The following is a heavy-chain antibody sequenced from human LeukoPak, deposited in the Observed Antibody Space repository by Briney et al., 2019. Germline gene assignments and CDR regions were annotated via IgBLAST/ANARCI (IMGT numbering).Heavy chain of an antibody. V-gene: IGHV3-7*04. CDR3: ARSSNTAY. CDR2: INQDGSEK. CDR1: GFTFSAYW. D-gene: IGHD2-2*01. J-gene: IGHJ4*02. Sequence: GGSLRLSCATSGFTFSAYWMSWVRQAPGKGLEWVANINQDGSEKYYVDSVKGRFTISRDNAKNSLYLQMNSLRVEDTALYYCARSSNTAYWGQGTLVTGSS.